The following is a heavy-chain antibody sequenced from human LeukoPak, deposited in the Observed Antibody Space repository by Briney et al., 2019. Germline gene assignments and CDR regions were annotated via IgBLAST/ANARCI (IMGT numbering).Heavy chain of an antibody. Sequence: SQTLSLTCAISGDSVSSNSAAWNWIRQSPSTALEWLGRTYYRSKWYNDYAVSVKGRITISADTSKNQFSLQLNSVTPEDTAVYYCARSISGLGDWGQGTLVTVSS. V-gene: IGHV6-1*01. CDR1: GDSVSSNSAA. J-gene: IGHJ4*02. D-gene: IGHD3-16*01. CDR3: ARSISGLGD. CDR2: TYYRSKWYN.